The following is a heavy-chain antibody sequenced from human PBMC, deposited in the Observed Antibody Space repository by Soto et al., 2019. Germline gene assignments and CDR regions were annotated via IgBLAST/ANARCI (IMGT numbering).Heavy chain of an antibody. CDR3: ATFSIVGTVIFNH. V-gene: IGHV4-34*01. CDR1: GDSFSDYY. J-gene: IGHJ4*02. D-gene: IGHD1-26*01. CDR2: INHSGNT. Sequence: SETLSLTCGVYGDSFSDYYWAWVRPPPGKGLERIGEINHSGNTYYAPSLKSRLSMSVDTSRNHVSLHLTSVTAADTAVYYCATFSIVGTVIFNHWGQGTQVTVSS.